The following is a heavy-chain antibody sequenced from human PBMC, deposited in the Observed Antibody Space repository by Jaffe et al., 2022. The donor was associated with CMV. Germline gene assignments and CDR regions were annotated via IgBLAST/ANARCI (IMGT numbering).Heavy chain of an antibody. CDR3: ARDRQNSRGLVMAFDI. V-gene: IGHV3-48*03. J-gene: IGHJ3*02. D-gene: IGHD6-19*01. Sequence: EVQLVESGGGLVQPGGSLRLSCAASGFTFSSYEMNWVRQAPGKGLEWVSYISSSGSTIYYADSVKGRFTISRDNAKNSLYLQMNSLRAEDTAVYYCARDRQNSRGLVMAFDIWGQGTMVTVSS. CDR2: ISSSGSTI. CDR1: GFTFSSYE.